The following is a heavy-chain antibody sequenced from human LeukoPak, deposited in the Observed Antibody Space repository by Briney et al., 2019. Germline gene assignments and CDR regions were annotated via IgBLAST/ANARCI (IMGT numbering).Heavy chain of an antibody. CDR1: GGSFSYYY. J-gene: IGHJ5*02. D-gene: IGHD3-10*01. CDR2: INRSGST. Sequence: PSETLSLTCAVYGGSFSYYYWSWIRQPPEKGLEWIGEINRSGSTNYNPSLKSRVTISVGTSKNQFSLKLSSVTAADTAVYYCARGGPVRGVIITRWFDPWGQGTLATVSS. V-gene: IGHV4-34*01. CDR3: ARGGPVRGVIITRWFDP.